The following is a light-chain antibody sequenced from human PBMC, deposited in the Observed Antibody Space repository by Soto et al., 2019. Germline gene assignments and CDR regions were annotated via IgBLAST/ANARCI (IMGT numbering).Light chain of an antibody. V-gene: IGKV1-5*03. J-gene: IGKJ1*01. CDR3: QDYNSYSEA. CDR2: KAS. Sequence: DIQMTQSPSTLSGSVGDRVTITCRASQTISSWLAWYQQKPGKAPKLLIYKASTLKSGVPSRFSGSGSGTEFTVTISSLQPDDVATYYCQDYNSYSEAFGQGTKVELK. CDR1: QTISSW.